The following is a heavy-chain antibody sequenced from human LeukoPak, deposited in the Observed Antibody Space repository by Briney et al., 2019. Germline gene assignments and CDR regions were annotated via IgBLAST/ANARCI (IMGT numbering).Heavy chain of an antibody. CDR2: MYYSGST. Sequence: SETLSLTCTVSGGSFSSNSYYWGWIRQPPGKGLEWIGSMYYSGSTYYNPSLKSRVTISIDTSKNQFSLKLNSVTAADTAVYYCARGGHHSDYYMDVWGKGTTVTVSS. CDR1: GGSFSSNSYY. V-gene: IGHV4-39*07. D-gene: IGHD2-21*01. CDR3: ARGGHHSDYYMDV. J-gene: IGHJ6*03.